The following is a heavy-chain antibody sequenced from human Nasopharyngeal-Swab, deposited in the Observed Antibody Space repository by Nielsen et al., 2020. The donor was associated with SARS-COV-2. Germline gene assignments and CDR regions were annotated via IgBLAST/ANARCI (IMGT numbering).Heavy chain of an antibody. CDR1: GFTFSSYA. Sequence: GGSLRLSCAASGFTFSSYAMHWVRQAPGKGLEWVAVISYDGSNKYYADSVKGRFTISRDNSKNTLYLQMNSLRAEDTAVYYCARGGSSYYFDYWGQGTPVTVSS. V-gene: IGHV3-30-3*01. D-gene: IGHD6-6*01. CDR3: ARGGSSYYFDY. CDR2: ISYDGSNK. J-gene: IGHJ4*02.